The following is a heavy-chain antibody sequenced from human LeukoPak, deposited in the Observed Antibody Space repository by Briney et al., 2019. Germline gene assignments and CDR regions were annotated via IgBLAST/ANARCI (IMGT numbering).Heavy chain of an antibody. CDR2: IYTSGST. V-gene: IGHV4-4*07. CDR3: ATHSGSYESY. D-gene: IGHD1-26*01. Sequence: SETLSLTCTVSGGSISSYYWSWLRQPAGKGLEWIGRIYTSGSTNYNPSLKSRVTMSVDTSKNKSSLKLSSVTAADTAVYYCATHSGSYESYWGQGTLVTVSS. CDR1: GGSISSYY. J-gene: IGHJ4*02.